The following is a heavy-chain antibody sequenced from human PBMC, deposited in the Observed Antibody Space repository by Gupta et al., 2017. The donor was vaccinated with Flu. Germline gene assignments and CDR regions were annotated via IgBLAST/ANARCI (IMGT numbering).Heavy chain of an antibody. CDR2: ISGSGGST. V-gene: IGHV3-23*01. J-gene: IGHJ4*02. Sequence: PGKGMEWVSAISGSGGSTYYADYVKGRFTIYRDNSKNKLYMQMNSLRAEDTAVYYCAKDARGGNWNYVPFDYWGQGTLVTVYS. CDR3: AKDARGGNWNYVPFDY. D-gene: IGHD1-7*01.